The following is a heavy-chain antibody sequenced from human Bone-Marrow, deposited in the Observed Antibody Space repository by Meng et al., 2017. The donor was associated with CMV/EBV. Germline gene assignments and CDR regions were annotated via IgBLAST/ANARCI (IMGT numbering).Heavy chain of an antibody. D-gene: IGHD3-9*01. CDR2: IIPIFGTA. Sequence: SVKVSCKASGGTFSSYAISWVRQAPGQGLEWMGGIIPIFGTANYAQKFQGRVTITTDESTSTAYMELSSLRSEDTAVYYCASRGPLRYFDWLDAFDIWGQGTMVTVSS. V-gene: IGHV1-69*05. CDR3: ASRGPLRYFDWLDAFDI. CDR1: GGTFSSYA. J-gene: IGHJ3*02.